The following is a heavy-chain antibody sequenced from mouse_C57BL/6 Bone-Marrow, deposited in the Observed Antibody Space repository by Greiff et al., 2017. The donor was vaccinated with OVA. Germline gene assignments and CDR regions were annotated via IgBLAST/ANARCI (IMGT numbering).Heavy chain of an antibody. J-gene: IGHJ3*01. CDR1: GYTFTDYE. D-gene: IGHD1-3*01. CDR3: AREVYPWFAY. CDR2: IDPETGGT. Sequence: VQLQQSGAELVRPGASVTLSCKASGYTFTDYEMHWVKQTPVHGLEWIGAIDPETGGTAYNQKFKGKAILTADKSSSTAYMELRSLTSEDSAVYYCAREVYPWFAYWGQGTLVTVSA. V-gene: IGHV1-15*01.